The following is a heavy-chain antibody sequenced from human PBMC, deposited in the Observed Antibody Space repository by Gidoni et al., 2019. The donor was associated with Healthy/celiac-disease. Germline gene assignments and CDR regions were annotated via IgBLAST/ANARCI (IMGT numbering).Heavy chain of an antibody. J-gene: IGHJ4*02. CDR1: GYTFTSYG. CDR3: ARDGDSGYDSRPSHPENFDY. Sequence: QVQLVQSGAEVKKPGASVKVSCTASGYTFTSYGISWVRPAPGQGLEWMGWISAYNGNTNYAQKLQGRVTMTTDTSTSTAYMELRSLRSDYTAVYYCARDGDSGYDSRPSHPENFDYWGQGTLVTVSS. V-gene: IGHV1-18*01. CDR2: ISAYNGNT. D-gene: IGHD5-12*01.